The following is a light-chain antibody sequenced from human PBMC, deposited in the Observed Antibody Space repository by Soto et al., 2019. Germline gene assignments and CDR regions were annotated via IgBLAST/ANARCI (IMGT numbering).Light chain of an antibody. J-gene: IGKJ1*01. CDR3: HQYGSSPT. CDR2: GAS. Sequence: ENVXTXSXXTXPLSXGXXXTXSCXAXXXVXXNYLAWYQHKPGQAPRLLIYGASNRATGIPDRFSGSGSGTDFTLTISRLEPEDFAVYYCHQYGSSPTFGQGTKVENK. CDR1: XXVXXNY. V-gene: IGKV3-20*01.